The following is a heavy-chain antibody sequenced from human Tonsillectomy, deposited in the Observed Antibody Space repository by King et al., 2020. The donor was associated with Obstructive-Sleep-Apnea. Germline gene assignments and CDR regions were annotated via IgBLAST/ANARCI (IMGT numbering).Heavy chain of an antibody. V-gene: IGHV4-34*01. CDR3: ASPPVRGGDY. J-gene: IGHJ4*02. CDR1: GGSFSGYY. Sequence: VQLQQWGAGLLKPSETLSLTCAVYGGSFSGYYWSWIRQPPGKGLEWIGEINHSGSTTYNPSLKSRVTISVDTSKNQFSLKLTSVTAADTAVYYCASPPVRGGDYWGQGTLVTVSS. CDR2: INHSGST. D-gene: IGHD3-16*01.